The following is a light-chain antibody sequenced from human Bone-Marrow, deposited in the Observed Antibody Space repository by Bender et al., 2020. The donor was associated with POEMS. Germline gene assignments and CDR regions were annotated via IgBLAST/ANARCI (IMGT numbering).Light chain of an antibody. V-gene: IGLV3-1*01. CDR2: QDT. CDR1: KLGDKY. J-gene: IGLJ3*02. Sequence: SYDLTQPPSVSVSPGQTASITCSGDKLGDKYVSWYLQRPGQSPLLLIYQDTKRPSGIPERFSGSISGTSASLAITGLQAEDEGDYYCSSWDDSLSGWVFGGGTKLTVL. CDR3: SSWDDSLSGWV.